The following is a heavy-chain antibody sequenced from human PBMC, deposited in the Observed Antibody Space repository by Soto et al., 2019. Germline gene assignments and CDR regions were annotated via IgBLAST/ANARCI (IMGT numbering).Heavy chain of an antibody. Sequence: GASVKGSCQASGYTFTGYYMHWGRQAPGQSLEWMGWINPNSGGTNYAQKFQGWVTMTRDTSISTAYMELSRLRSDDTAVYYCARAAGGCSSTSCYSMDVWGQGTLVTVSS. J-gene: IGHJ4*02. D-gene: IGHD2-2*01. CDR1: GYTFTGYY. CDR3: ARAAGGCSSTSCYSMDV. CDR2: INPNSGGT. V-gene: IGHV1-2*04.